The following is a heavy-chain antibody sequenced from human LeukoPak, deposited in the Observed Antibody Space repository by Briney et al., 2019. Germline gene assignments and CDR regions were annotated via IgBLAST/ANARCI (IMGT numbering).Heavy chain of an antibody. CDR1: GFTFSSYS. J-gene: IGHJ6*04. V-gene: IGHV3-21*01. CDR2: ISSSSSYI. Sequence: GGSLRLSCAASGFTFSSYSMNWVRQAPGKGLEWVSSISSSSSYIYYADSVKGRFTISRDNAKNSLYLQMNSLRAEDTAVYYCGGPYGSGSRGPQMDVWGKGTTVTVSS. CDR3: GGPYGSGSRGPQMDV. D-gene: IGHD3-10*01.